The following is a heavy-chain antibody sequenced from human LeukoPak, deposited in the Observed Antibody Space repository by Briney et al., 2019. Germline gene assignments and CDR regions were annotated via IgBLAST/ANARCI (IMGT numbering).Heavy chain of an antibody. Sequence: SMKVSCKASGYTFTSYAISWVRQAPGQGLEWMGRIIPIFGTANYAQKFQGRVTITTDESTSTAYMELSSLRSEDTAVYYCAREMVRGAHFDYWGQGTLVTVSS. CDR2: IIPIFGTA. J-gene: IGHJ4*02. CDR1: GYTFTSYA. V-gene: IGHV1-69*05. D-gene: IGHD3-10*01. CDR3: AREMVRGAHFDY.